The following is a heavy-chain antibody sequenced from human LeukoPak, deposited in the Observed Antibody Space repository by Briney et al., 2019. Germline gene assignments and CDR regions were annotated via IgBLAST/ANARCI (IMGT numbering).Heavy chain of an antibody. CDR3: AREPHSSSPDYMDV. Sequence: GGSLCLSCAASGFTFSSYCMSSVRQAPGKGLEWVSSISSSSSYIYYADSVKGRFTISRDNAKNSLYLQMNSLRAEDTAVYYCAREPHSSSPDYMDVWGKGTTVTVSS. V-gene: IGHV3-21*01. D-gene: IGHD6-13*01. CDR1: GFTFSSYC. CDR2: ISSSSSYI. J-gene: IGHJ6*03.